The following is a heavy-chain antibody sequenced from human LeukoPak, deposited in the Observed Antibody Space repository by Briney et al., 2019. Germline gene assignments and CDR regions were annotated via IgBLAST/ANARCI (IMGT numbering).Heavy chain of an antibody. J-gene: IGHJ4*02. D-gene: IGHD1-26*01. CDR2: INRDGSEQ. V-gene: IGHV3-7*01. CDR3: AKVGAWELQRVFEN. CDR1: GFTFSSYW. Sequence: GGSLRLSCEVSGFTFSSYWMTWARHIPGRGLEWVANINRDGSEQHYVESVKGRFTISRDNGRNSLYLQMDSLRVDDTAVYYCAKVGAWELQRVFENWGQGTLVTVSS.